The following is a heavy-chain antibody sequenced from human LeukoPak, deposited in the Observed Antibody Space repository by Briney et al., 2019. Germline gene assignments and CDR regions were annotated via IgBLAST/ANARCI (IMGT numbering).Heavy chain of an antibody. Sequence: GGSLRLSCAASGFTFSSYWMHWVRQAPGKGLVWVSRINSDGSSTNYADSVKGRFTISRDNAKNTLYLQMNSLRAEDTAVYYCARDPDFSYYFDYWGQGTLVTVSS. V-gene: IGHV3-74*01. D-gene: IGHD3-3*01. J-gene: IGHJ4*02. CDR1: GFTFSSYW. CDR3: ARDPDFSYYFDY. CDR2: INSDGSST.